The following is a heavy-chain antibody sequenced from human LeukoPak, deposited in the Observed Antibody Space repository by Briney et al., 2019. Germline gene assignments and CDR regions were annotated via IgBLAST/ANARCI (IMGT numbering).Heavy chain of an antibody. CDR2: IIPILGIA. D-gene: IGHD2-2*01. CDR1: GGTFSSYA. CDR3: AGGYCSSTSCHNTDDY. J-gene: IGHJ4*02. V-gene: IGHV1-69*04. Sequence: SVKVSCKAAGGTFSSYAISWVRQAPGQGLEWMGRIIPILGIANYAQKFQGRGTITADKSTSTAYMGLSSLRSEDTAVYYCAGGYCSSTSCHNTDDYWGQGTLVTVSS.